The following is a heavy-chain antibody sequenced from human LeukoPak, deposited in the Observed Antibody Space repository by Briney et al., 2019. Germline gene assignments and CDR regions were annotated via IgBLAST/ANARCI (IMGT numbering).Heavy chain of an antibody. CDR2: ISSTSSYT. Sequence: MTGGSLRLSCAASGFTFSDHYMTWIRQAPGKGLDCVAYISSTSSYTNYADSVRGRFTISWDNAKNSLYLQMNSLRAEDTAVYYCARVGSTVAAGTPDYWGQGTLVTVSS. CDR3: ARVGSTVAAGTPDY. J-gene: IGHJ4*02. V-gene: IGHV3-11*05. D-gene: IGHD6-13*01. CDR1: GFTFSDHY.